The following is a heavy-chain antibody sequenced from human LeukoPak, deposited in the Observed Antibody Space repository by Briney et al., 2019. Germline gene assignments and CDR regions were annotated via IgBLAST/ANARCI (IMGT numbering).Heavy chain of an antibody. CDR3: ARDRGSSGSYYLGY. V-gene: IGHV1-18*04. D-gene: IGHD1-26*01. J-gene: IGHJ4*02. CDR2: ISAYNGNT. CDR1: GYTFTSYY. Sequence: GASVKVSCKASGYTFTSYYMHWVRQAPGQGLEWMGWISAYNGNTNYAQKLQGRVTMTTDTSTSTAYMELRSLRSDDTAVYYCARDRGSSGSYYLGYWGQGTLVTVSS.